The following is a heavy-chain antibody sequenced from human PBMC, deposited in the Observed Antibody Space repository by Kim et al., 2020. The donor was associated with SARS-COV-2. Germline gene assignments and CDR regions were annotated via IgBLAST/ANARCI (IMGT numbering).Heavy chain of an antibody. CDR2: ISGHNGNT. J-gene: IGHJ4*02. D-gene: IGHD1-26*01. CDR1: GYRFNEFG. Sequence: ASVKVSCKASGYRFNEFGISWVRQAPGQGPEWMGWISGHNGNTNYAEMFRGRVTMTMDKYITTVYMELRSLTSDDTAVYYCARELDGRKWELVLDNWGQG. V-gene: IGHV1-18*01. CDR3: ARELDGRKWELVLDN.